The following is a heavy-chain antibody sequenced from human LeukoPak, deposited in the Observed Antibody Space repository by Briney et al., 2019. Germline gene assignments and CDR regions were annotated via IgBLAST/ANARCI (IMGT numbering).Heavy chain of an antibody. CDR1: GGTFSSYA. J-gene: IGHJ4*02. Sequence: GASVKVSCKASGGTFSSYAISWVRQAPGQGLEWVGRIIPILGIANYAQKFQGRVTITADKSTSTAYMELSSLRSEDTAVYYCARVLHYYDSSGDFDYWGQGTLVTVSS. CDR3: ARVLHYYDSSGDFDY. D-gene: IGHD3-22*01. CDR2: IIPILGIA. V-gene: IGHV1-69*04.